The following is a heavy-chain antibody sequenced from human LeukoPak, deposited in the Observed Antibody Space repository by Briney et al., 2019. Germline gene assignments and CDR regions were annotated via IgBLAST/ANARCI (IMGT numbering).Heavy chain of an antibody. CDR3: VGSSSSSSWYAYGVDV. V-gene: IGHV3-9*01. CDR1: GFTFDDYD. Sequence: GRSLRLSCAASGFTFDDYDMHWVRQAPGKGLEWVSDISWNSNSMGYADSVKGRFTISRDNAKNSLFLQMNSLRAEDTALYYCVGSSSSSSWYAYGVDVWGQGTTVTVSS. J-gene: IGHJ6*02. D-gene: IGHD6-13*01. CDR2: ISWNSNSM.